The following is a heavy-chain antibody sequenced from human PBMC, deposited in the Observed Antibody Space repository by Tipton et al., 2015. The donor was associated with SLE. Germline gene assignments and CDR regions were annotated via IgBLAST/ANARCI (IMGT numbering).Heavy chain of an antibody. CDR1: GFPFSLYN. J-gene: IGHJ4*02. V-gene: IGHV3-48*01. Sequence: SLRLSCAASGFPFSLYNMNWVRQAPGKGLEWISYISSSGSTIYYADSVKGRFTISRDNAHNSLHLQMSSLRVEDTAVYYCARDWSHYDGRDYFDHWGQGTLATVSS. D-gene: IGHD1-26*01. CDR3: ARDWSHYDGRDYFDH. CDR2: ISSSGSTI.